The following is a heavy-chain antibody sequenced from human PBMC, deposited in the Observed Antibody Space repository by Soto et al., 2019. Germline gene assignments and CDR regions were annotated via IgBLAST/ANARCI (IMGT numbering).Heavy chain of an antibody. D-gene: IGHD4-17*01. Sequence: PGGSLRLSCAASGFPFSSYWMSWVRQAPGKGLEWVANIKHDGSEKYYVDSVKGRFTISRDNAKNSMYLQMNSVRAEDTAVYYCSKYGDYGTDWGQGTLVTVSS. V-gene: IGHV3-7*01. CDR2: IKHDGSEK. CDR3: SKYGDYGTD. CDR1: GFPFSSYW. J-gene: IGHJ4*02.